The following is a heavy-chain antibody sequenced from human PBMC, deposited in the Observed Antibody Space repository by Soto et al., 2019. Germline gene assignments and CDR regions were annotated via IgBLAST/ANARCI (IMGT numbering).Heavy chain of an antibody. CDR2: IYHSGST. D-gene: IGHD2-8*02. J-gene: IGHJ4*02. CDR1: CCSIIRAAYC. CDR3: ARDKITGLFDY. Sequence: SETLSLTCTVSCCSIIRAAYCWSWIRQSPDKGLEWIGYIYHSGSTYYNPSLKSRVTISVDTSKNQFSLKLTSVTAADTAVYYCARDKITGLFDYWGQGTLVTVSS. V-gene: IGHV4-30-2*06.